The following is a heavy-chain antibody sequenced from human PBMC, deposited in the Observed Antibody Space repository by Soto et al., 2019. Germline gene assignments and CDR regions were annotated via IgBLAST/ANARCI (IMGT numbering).Heavy chain of an antibody. CDR1: GYTFTGYY. D-gene: IGHD3-10*01. CDR3: ARESQHALWFGELWVHNWFDP. J-gene: IGHJ5*02. CDR2: INPNSGGT. Sequence: QVQLVQSGAEVKKPGASVKVSCKASGYTFTGYYMHWVRQAPGQGIEWMGWINPNSGGTNYAQKFQGWVTMTRDTSISTAYMELSRLRSDDTAVYYCARESQHALWFGELWVHNWFDPWGQGTLVTVSS. V-gene: IGHV1-2*04.